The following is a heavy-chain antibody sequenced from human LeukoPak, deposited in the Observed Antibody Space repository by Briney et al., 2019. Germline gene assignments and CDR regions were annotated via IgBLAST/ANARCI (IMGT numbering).Heavy chain of an antibody. V-gene: IGHV4-59*08. CDR3: ARTDGSGWYGEAFDI. D-gene: IGHD6-19*01. J-gene: IGHJ3*02. Sequence: SETLSLTCTVSGGSISSYYWSWIRQPPGKGLGWIGYIYYSGSTNYNPSLKSRVTISVDTSKNQFSLKLSSVTAADTAVYYCARTDGSGWYGEAFDIWGQGTMVTVSS. CDR1: GGSISSYY. CDR2: IYYSGST.